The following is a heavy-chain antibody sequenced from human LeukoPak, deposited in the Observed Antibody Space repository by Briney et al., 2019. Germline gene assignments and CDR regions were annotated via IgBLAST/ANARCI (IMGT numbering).Heavy chain of an antibody. V-gene: IGHV4-39*01. J-gene: IGHJ4*02. Sequence: SETLSLTCTVSGGSISSSSYYWGWIRQPPGKGLEWIGSIYYSGSTYYNPSLKSRVTISVDTSKNQFSPKLSSVTAADTAVYYCARLYGSGWYSKKYYFDYWGQGTLVTVSS. D-gene: IGHD6-19*01. CDR1: GGSISSSSYY. CDR3: ARLYGSGWYSKKYYFDY. CDR2: IYYSGST.